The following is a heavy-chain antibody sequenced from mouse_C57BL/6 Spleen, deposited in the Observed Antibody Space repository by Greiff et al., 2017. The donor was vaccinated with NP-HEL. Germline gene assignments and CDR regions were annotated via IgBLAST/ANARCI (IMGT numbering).Heavy chain of an antibody. V-gene: IGHV1-80*01. CDR2: IYPGDGDT. J-gene: IGHJ2*01. Sequence: QVQLKESGAELVKPGASVKISCKASGYAFSSYWMNWVKQRPGKGLEWIGQIYPGDGDTNYNGKFKGKATLTADKSSSTAYMQLSSLTSEDSAVYFCARLAIYYEDAVYFDYWGQGTTLTVSS. CDR3: ARLAIYYEDAVYFDY. D-gene: IGHD2-4*01. CDR1: GYAFSSYW.